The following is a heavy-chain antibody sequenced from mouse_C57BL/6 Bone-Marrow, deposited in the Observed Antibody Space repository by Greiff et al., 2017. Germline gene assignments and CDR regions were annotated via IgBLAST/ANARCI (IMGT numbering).Heavy chain of an antibody. CDR2: IDPNSGGT. D-gene: IGHD3-2*02. J-gene: IGHJ3*01. CDR3: ARGETAQVLSWFAY. Sequence: VQLQQPGAELVKPGASVKLSCKASGFTFTSYGMHWVKQRPGSGLEWIGRIDPNSGGTKYNEKFKSKATLTGDKSSSTAYMQLSSLTSEDSAVYECARGETAQVLSWFAYWGQGTLVTVSA. V-gene: IGHV1-72*01. CDR1: GFTFTSYG.